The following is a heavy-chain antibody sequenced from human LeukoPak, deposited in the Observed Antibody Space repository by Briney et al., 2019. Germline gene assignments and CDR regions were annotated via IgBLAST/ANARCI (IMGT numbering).Heavy chain of an antibody. D-gene: IGHD4-11*01. CDR1: GFTFSNSV. Sequence: GGSLRLSCAASGFTFSNSVMSWVRQAPGKGLEWVSTLSGSGITTYYADSVKGRFTISRDNAKNSLYLQMNSLRAEDTALYYCAGTTSPDYYYYYMDVWGKGTTVTVSS. V-gene: IGHV3-23*01. J-gene: IGHJ6*03. CDR2: LSGSGITT. CDR3: AGTTSPDYYYYYMDV.